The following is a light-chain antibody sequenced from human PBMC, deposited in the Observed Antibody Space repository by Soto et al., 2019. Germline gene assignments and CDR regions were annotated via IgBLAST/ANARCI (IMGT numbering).Light chain of an antibody. J-gene: IGLJ2*01. CDR3: AAWDDSLSGRV. Sequence: QSVLTQPPSASGTPGQRVTISCSGSSSSIGSNFVYWYQQLPGTAPKLLIYRDNQRPSGVPDRFSGSKSGTSASLAISGLRSEDEADYYCAAWDDSLSGRVFGGVTKLTVI. CDR1: SSSIGSNF. V-gene: IGLV1-47*01. CDR2: RDN.